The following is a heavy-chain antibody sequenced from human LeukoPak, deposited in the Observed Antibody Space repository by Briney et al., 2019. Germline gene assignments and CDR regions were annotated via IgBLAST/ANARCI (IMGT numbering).Heavy chain of an antibody. CDR2: ISGSGGST. J-gene: IGHJ4*02. D-gene: IGHD3-22*01. Sequence: GGSLRLSRAASGFTFSSYGMSWVRQAPGKGLEWVSAISGSGGSTYYADSVKGRFTISRDNSKNTLYLQMNSLRAEDTAVYYCAKVRKRITMIVVVNGFDYWGQGTLVTVSS. CDR1: GFTFSSYG. CDR3: AKVRKRITMIVVVNGFDY. V-gene: IGHV3-23*01.